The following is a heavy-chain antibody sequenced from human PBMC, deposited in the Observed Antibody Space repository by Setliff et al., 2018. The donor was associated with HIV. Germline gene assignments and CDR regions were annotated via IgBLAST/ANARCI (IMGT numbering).Heavy chain of an antibody. D-gene: IGHD1-26*01. J-gene: IGHJ4*02. V-gene: IGHV3-23*01. CDR3: AKGGGGPSDRFDH. CDR2: IGGSGAVT. CDR1: GVTFSSFA. Sequence: GGSLRLSCAASGVTFSSFAVSWVRQVPGKGLEWVSSIGGSGAVTYYAASVKGRFTISRDNLKHILYLQMDNLRAEDTAVYYCAKGGGGPSDRFDHWGQGTLVTSPQ.